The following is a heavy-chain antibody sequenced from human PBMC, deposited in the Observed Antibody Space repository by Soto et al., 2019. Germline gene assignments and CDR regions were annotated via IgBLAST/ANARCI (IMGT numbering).Heavy chain of an antibody. Sequence: GGSLRLSCAASGFTFSNYAMSWVRQAPGKGLEWVSTTCGSTGSTYYADSVKGRFTISRDNSKNTLYLQMNSLRAEDTAVYYCAKHSGGSCYSNNDYWGQGTPVTVSS. CDR3: AKHSGGSCYSNNDY. V-gene: IGHV3-23*01. D-gene: IGHD2-15*01. CDR2: TCGSTGST. CDR1: GFTFSNYA. J-gene: IGHJ4*02.